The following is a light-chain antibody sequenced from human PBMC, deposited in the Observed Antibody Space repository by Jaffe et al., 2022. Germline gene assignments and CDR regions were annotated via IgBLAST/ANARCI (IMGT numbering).Light chain of an antibody. V-gene: IGKV3-11*01. CDR2: DAS. Sequence: EIVLTQSPATLSLSPGERATLSCRASQSISSYLAWYQQKPGQAPRLLIYDASNRATGIPARFSGSGSGTDFTLTISSLEPEDSAVYHCQQRRSWPLTFGGGTKVEIK. CDR1: QSISSY. J-gene: IGKJ4*01. CDR3: QQRRSWPLT.